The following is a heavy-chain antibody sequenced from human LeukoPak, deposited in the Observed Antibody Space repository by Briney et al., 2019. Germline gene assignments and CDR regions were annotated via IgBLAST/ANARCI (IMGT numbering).Heavy chain of an antibody. J-gene: IGHJ4*02. CDR1: GYSISSGYY. D-gene: IGHD4-17*01. CDR2: INHSGST. V-gene: IGHV4-38-2*01. CDR3: ARGAATVTTPFDY. Sequence: SETLSLTCAVSGYSISSGYYWGWIRQPPGKGLEWIGSINHSGSTYYNPSLKSRVTISVDTSKNQFSLKLSSVTAADTAVYYCARGAATVTTPFDYWGQGTLVTVSS.